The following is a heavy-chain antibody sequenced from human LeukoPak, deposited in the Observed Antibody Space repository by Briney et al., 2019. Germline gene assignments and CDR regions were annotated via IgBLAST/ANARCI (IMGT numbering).Heavy chain of an antibody. Sequence: GGSLRLSCAASGFTFSGYAMTWVRQAPGKGLEWVSVIYSGGSTYYADSVKGRFTISRDNSKNTLYLQMNRLRAEDTAVYYCARDESGSYYNYWGQGTLVTVSS. J-gene: IGHJ4*02. CDR1: GFTFSGYA. CDR2: IYSGGST. D-gene: IGHD1-26*01. CDR3: ARDESGSYYNY. V-gene: IGHV3-66*02.